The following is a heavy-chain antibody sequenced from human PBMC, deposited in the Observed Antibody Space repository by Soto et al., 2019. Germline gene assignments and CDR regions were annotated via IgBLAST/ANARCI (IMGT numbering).Heavy chain of an antibody. CDR3: AKEYSTSFDY. D-gene: IGHD6-6*01. Sequence: PGGSLRLSCAASGFTFSDYYMNWVRQAPGKGLEWVSAISAGGSNTNYADSVKGRFTISSDNSKNTLYLQMNGLRADDTAVYYCAKEYSTSFDYWGQGTPVTVSS. V-gene: IGHV3-23*01. CDR1: GFTFSDYY. CDR2: ISAGGSNT. J-gene: IGHJ4*02.